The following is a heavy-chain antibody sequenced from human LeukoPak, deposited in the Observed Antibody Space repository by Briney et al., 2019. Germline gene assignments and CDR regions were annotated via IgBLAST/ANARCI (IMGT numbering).Heavy chain of an antibody. CDR1: GGTFSSYA. J-gene: IGHJ6*02. CDR3: ARVPDYGGYYYYGMDV. Sequence: GASVKVSCKASGGTFSSYAISWVRQAPGQGLEWMGWISAYNGNTNYAQKLQGRVTMTTDTSTSTAYMGLRSLRSDDTAVYYCARVPDYGGYYYYGMDVWGQGTTVTVSS. D-gene: IGHD4-23*01. V-gene: IGHV1-18*01. CDR2: ISAYNGNT.